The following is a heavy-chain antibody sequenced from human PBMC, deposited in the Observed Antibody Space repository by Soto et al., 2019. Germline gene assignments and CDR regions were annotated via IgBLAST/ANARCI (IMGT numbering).Heavy chain of an antibody. Sequence: QVQLQESGPGLVKPSQTLSLTCTVSGGSISSGNYYWSWIRQPPGKGLEWMGDIYYSGTTYYNPSLKSRVTIVVDTSKNQFSLKLGSVSAADTAVYYCARAGGCGGECLIYWGQGTLVTVSS. CDR2: IYYSGTT. D-gene: IGHD2-21*01. CDR3: ARAGGCGGECLIY. J-gene: IGHJ4*02. V-gene: IGHV4-30-4*01. CDR1: GGSISSGNYY.